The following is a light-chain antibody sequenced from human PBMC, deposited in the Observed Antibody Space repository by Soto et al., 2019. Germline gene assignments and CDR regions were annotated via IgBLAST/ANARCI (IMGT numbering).Light chain of an antibody. J-gene: IGKJ4*01. V-gene: IGKV2-30*01. CDR2: GVS. CDR1: QSLVYSDGNTY. CDR3: LQGSHWPLT. Sequence: DVVLTQSPLSLPVTLGRPASISCRSSQSLVYSDGNTYLTWFQQRPGQSPRRLLFGVSKRHSGVADRFSGSGSGTDFTLKISRVEAEDVGVYYRLQGSHWPLTFGGGSKVEIK.